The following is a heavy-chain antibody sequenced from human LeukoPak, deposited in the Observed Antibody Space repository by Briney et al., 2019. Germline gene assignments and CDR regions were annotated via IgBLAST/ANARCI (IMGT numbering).Heavy chain of an antibody. Sequence: PGGSPRLSCAASGFTFSSYAMSWVRQAPGKGLEWVSAISGSGGSTYYADSVKGRFTISKDNSKNTLYLQMSSLRAEDTAVYYCAKGSRRLRLGELFDYWGQGTLVTVSS. V-gene: IGHV3-23*01. CDR2: ISGSGGST. CDR1: GFTFSSYA. CDR3: AKGSRRLRLGELFDY. J-gene: IGHJ4*02. D-gene: IGHD3-16*01.